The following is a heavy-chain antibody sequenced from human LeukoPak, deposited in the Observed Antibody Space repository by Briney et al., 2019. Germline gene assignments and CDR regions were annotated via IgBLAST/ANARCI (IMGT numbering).Heavy chain of an antibody. CDR2: ISGSGGSK. J-gene: IGHJ6*02. CDR3: AKGSPRPYIVVVVAATYYYGMDV. D-gene: IGHD2-15*01. Sequence: SGASLRLSCAASGFTFSSYAMSWVRQAPGKGLEWVSAISGSGGSKYYAASVKGRFTLSRDNSKNTLYLQMNSLRADDTAVYYCAKGSPRPYIVVVVAATYYYGMDVWGQGTTVTVSS. CDR1: GFTFSSYA. V-gene: IGHV3-23*01.